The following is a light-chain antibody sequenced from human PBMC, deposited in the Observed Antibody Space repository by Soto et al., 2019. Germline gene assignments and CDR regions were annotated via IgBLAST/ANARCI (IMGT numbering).Light chain of an antibody. Sequence: QSALTQPPSASGSPGQSVTISCPGTSTDVGGYNYVSWYQQHPGKVPKLVIFEVNKRPSGVPDRFSGSKSGNTASLTVSGLQPEDEADYYCASYAGGNNVVGTGTKVTVL. CDR3: ASYAGGNNV. J-gene: IGLJ1*01. CDR2: EVN. CDR1: STDVGGYNY. V-gene: IGLV2-8*01.